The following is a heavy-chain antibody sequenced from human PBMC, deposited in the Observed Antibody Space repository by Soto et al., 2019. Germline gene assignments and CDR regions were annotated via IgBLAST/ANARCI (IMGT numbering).Heavy chain of an antibody. CDR1: GAAGSSGDYF. J-gene: IGHJ5*02. Sequence: SEAQSVPSTVSGAAGSSGDYFSTWFPQPPGKGLEWLWYISYIGGTNYNPSLTSRVTLSLDKSKSQSSLRLISVTAADTAVYYCTRDHSDDNYFAPWGLCTVVSV. CDR2: ISYIGGT. D-gene: IGHD3-10*01. V-gene: IGHV4-61*08. CDR3: TRDHSDDNYFAP.